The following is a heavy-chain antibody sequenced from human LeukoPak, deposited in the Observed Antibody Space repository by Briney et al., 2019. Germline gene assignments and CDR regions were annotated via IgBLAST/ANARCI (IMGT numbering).Heavy chain of an antibody. CDR3: ARFEDTEIFDH. D-gene: IGHD2-15*01. CDR1: GGSISSSSYY. J-gene: IGHJ4*02. V-gene: IGHV4-39*07. Sequence: PSETLSLTCTVSGGSISSSSYYWGWIRQPPGKGLEWIGSIYYSGSTYYNPSLKSRVTISVDTSKNQFSLKLSSVTAADTAVYYCARFEDTEIFDHWGQGTLVTVSS. CDR2: IYYSGST.